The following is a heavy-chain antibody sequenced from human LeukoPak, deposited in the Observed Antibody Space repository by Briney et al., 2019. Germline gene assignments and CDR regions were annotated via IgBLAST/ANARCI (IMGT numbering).Heavy chain of an antibody. J-gene: IGHJ6*03. D-gene: IGHD4-11*01. V-gene: IGHV4-4*02. CDR3: ARGHSIEPYYYYYMDV. Sequence: PSETLSLTCAVSGGSISSSNWWSWIRQPPGKGLEWIGEIYHSGSTNYNPSLKSRVTISVDKSKTQFSLKLSSVTAADTAVYYCARGHSIEPYYYYYMDVWGKGTTVTVSS. CDR1: GGSISSSNW. CDR2: IYHSGST.